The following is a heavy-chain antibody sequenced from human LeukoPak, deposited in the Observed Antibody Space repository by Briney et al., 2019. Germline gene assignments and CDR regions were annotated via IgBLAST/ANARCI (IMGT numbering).Heavy chain of an antibody. D-gene: IGHD2-15*01. V-gene: IGHV3-30*18. CDR2: ISYDGSNK. CDR1: GFTFSSYS. Sequence: PGGSLRLSCAASGFTFSSYSMHWVRQAPGKGLEWVAVISYDGSNKYYADSVKGRFTISRDNSKNTLYLQMNSLRAEDTAVYYCAKDRIGYCSGGSCYSGVPPAYYYYGMDVWGQGTTVTVSS. J-gene: IGHJ6*02. CDR3: AKDRIGYCSGGSCYSGVPPAYYYYGMDV.